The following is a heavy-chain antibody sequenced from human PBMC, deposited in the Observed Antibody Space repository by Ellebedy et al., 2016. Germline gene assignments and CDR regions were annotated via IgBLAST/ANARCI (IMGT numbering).Heavy chain of an antibody. J-gene: IGHJ4*02. Sequence: ASVKVSCKGSGYSFTSYWIGWVRQLPGKGLEWMGFIYPGDSDTRYSPSFQGQLTISADKSISTAYFQSSSLQASDTAMYYCVRHRYSDSWGQGTLVTVSS. CDR3: VRHRYSDS. V-gene: IGHV5-51*01. CDR2: IYPGDSDT. CDR1: GYSFTSYW.